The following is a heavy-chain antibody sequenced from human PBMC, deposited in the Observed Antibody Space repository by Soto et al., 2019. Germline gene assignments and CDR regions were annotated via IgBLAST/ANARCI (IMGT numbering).Heavy chain of an antibody. CDR2: INHSGST. J-gene: IGHJ6*03. CDR1: GGSFSGYY. Sequence: SETLSLTCAVYGGSFSGYYWSWIRQPPGKGLEWIGEINHSGSTNYNPSLKSRVTISVDTSKNQFSLKLSSVTAADTAVYYCAREGIVVVPAAIARTYYMDVWGQGTTVTVSS. V-gene: IGHV4-34*01. D-gene: IGHD2-2*01. CDR3: AREGIVVVPAAIARTYYMDV.